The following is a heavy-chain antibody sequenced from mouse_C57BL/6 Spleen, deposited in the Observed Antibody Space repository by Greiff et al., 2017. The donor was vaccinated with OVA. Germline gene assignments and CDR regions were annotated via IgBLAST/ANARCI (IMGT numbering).Heavy chain of an antibody. J-gene: IGHJ2*01. Sequence: QVQLKQPGAELVRPGSSVKLSCKASGYTFTSYWMHWVKQRPIQGLEWIGNIDPSDSETHYNQKFKDKATLTVDKSSSTAYMQLSSLTSEDSAVYYCARRVGELRGFSFDYWGQGTTLTVSS. CDR2: IDPSDSET. CDR3: ARRVGELRGFSFDY. D-gene: IGHD2-10*02. CDR1: GYTFTSYW. V-gene: IGHV1-52*01.